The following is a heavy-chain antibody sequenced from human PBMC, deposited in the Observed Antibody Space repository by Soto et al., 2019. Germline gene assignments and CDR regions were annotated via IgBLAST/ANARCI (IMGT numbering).Heavy chain of an antibody. CDR2: IASDGGSK. V-gene: IGHV3-30-3*01. J-gene: IGHJ6*02. Sequence: QVQLVESGGGAVQPGKSLRLSCAASGFTFNDYVIYWVRQAPGKGLEWVALIASDGGSKYYADSVKGRFSISTDNSKTTLYLEMNSLSPEDTAVYYCARSEARVTVFGWRFYGMDVWGQGTTVTVSS. CDR3: ARSEARVTVFGWRFYGMDV. D-gene: IGHD3-3*01. CDR1: GFTFNDYV.